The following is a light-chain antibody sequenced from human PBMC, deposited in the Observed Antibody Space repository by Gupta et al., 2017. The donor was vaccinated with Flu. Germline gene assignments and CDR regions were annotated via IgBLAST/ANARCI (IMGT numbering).Light chain of an antibody. J-gene: IGKJ4*01. Sequence: ELVLTQSLGTLSLSPGERATLTCRASQSVSSSFLAWYQQKPGQAPRLLIYGASSRATGIPDRFSGSGSETDFSLTISRLEPEDFAVYYCQQYGNSPLTFDGGTKVEIK. CDR3: QQYGNSPLT. CDR2: GAS. V-gene: IGKV3-20*01. CDR1: QSVSSSF.